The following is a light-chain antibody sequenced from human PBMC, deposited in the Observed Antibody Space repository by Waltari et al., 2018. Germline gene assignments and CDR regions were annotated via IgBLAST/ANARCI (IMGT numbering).Light chain of an antibody. V-gene: IGKV1-33*01. Sequence: DIQLTQSPSSLSASIGDRVAITCQATQDIHTYLHWYQQKPGKAPELLIFDASNLQVGVPARFSGSGSGTHFTFVINSLQPEDTAMYFCQQSDNLPPTFGGGTRVELK. CDR1: QDIHTY. CDR3: QQSDNLPPT. CDR2: DAS. J-gene: IGKJ4*01.